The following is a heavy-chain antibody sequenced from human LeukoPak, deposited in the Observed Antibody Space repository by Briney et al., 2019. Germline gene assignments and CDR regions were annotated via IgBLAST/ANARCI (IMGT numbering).Heavy chain of an antibody. CDR2: INTNTGNP. CDR1: GYTFNTYA. CDR3: ATSPGIAAPSGYYFDH. V-gene: IGHV7-4-1*02. D-gene: IGHD6-13*01. Sequence: ASVKVSCKASGYTFNTYAMNWVRQAPGQGPGWMGWINTNTGNPTYAQGFTGRFVFSLDTSVSTAYLQISSLKAEDTAVYYCATSPGIAAPSGYYFDHWGQGTLVTVSS. J-gene: IGHJ4*02.